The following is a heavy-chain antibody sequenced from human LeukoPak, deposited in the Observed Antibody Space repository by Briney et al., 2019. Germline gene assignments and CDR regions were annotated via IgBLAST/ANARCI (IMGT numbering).Heavy chain of an antibody. CDR3: ARDGVGYYGSGSYYPNWFDP. Sequence: SETLSLTCSVSGGSISSYYWNWIRQPAGKGLEWIGRIYSSGGTNYNPSLKSRVSISVDTSKNQFSLKLSSVTAADTAVYYCARDGVGYYGSGSYYPNWFDPWGQGMLVTVSS. D-gene: IGHD3-10*01. J-gene: IGHJ5*02. V-gene: IGHV4-4*07. CDR2: IYSSGGT. CDR1: GGSISSYY.